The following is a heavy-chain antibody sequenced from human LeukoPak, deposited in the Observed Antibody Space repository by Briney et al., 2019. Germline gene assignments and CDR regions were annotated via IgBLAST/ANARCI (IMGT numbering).Heavy chain of an antibody. CDR3: ARATAAGRDY. J-gene: IGHJ4*02. V-gene: IGHV3-74*01. CDR2: INSDGYSI. CDR1: GFTFSSYW. D-gene: IGHD6-13*01. Sequence: GGSLRLSCAASGFTFSSYWMHWVRQAPGKGLVWVSRINSDGYSIGYADSVKGRFTISRDNAKNTLYLQMNSLRAEDTAVYYCARATAAGRDYWGQGTLVTVSS.